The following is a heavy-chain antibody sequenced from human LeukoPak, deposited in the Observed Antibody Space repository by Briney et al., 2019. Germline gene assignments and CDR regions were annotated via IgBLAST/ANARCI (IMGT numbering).Heavy chain of an antibody. J-gene: IGHJ4*02. V-gene: IGHV4-39*07. D-gene: IGHD3-22*01. CDR1: GGSITRTSYY. CDR3: ARDNYDNSGYYFDY. CDR2: IYYSGST. Sequence: SETLSLTRSVSGGSITRTSYYWGWVCPPPGKGLGWVGGIYYSGSTYYNPSLKSRVTISVDTSKNQFSVNLTSVTAADTAVYYCARDNYDNSGYYFDYWGQGTLVTVSS.